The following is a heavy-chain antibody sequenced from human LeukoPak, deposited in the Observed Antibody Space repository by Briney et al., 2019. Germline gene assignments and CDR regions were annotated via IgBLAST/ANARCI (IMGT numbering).Heavy chain of an antibody. J-gene: IGHJ3*02. CDR2: INPNSGGT. V-gene: IGHV1-2*02. CDR3: ARGFDYDSSGYYDAFDI. Sequence: ASVKVSCKASGYTFTGYYMHWVRQAPGQGLEWMGWINPNSGGTNYAQKFQGRVTMTRDTSISTACMELSRLRSDDTAVYYCARGFDYDSSGYYDAFDIWGQGTMVTVSS. D-gene: IGHD3-22*01. CDR1: GYTFTGYY.